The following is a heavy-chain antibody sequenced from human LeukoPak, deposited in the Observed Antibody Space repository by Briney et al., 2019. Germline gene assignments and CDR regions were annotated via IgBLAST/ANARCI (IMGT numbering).Heavy chain of an antibody. CDR3: ATTYVLLWFGESRGAFDI. D-gene: IGHD3-10*01. Sequence: KPSETLPLTCVVYGGSFSGYFWSWIRQPPGKGLEWIGEITPSGSTNYSPSLKSRVTISVDKSKNQFSLKLSSVTAADTAVYYCATTYVLLWFGESRGAFDIWGQGTMVTVSS. J-gene: IGHJ3*02. CDR1: GGSFSGYF. V-gene: IGHV4-34*01. CDR2: ITPSGST.